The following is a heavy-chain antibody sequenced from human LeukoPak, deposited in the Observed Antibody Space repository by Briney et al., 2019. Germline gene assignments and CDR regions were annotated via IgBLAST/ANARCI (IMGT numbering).Heavy chain of an antibody. CDR3: AREPPRGGYSYGYYY. J-gene: IGHJ4*02. Sequence: GGSLRLSCAASGLTFSDYYMSWIRQAPGKGLEWVSYISSSSSYTNYADSVKGRFTISRDNAKNSLYLQMNSLRAEDTAVYYCAREPPRGGYSYGYYYWGQGTLVTVSS. CDR1: GLTFSDYY. D-gene: IGHD5-18*01. CDR2: ISSSSSYT. V-gene: IGHV3-11*06.